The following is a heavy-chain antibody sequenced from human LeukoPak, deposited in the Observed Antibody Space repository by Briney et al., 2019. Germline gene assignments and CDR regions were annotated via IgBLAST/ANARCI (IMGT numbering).Heavy chain of an antibody. V-gene: IGHV3-23*01. CDR1: GFTFSSYS. CDR3: AKVGWPHSGPTYYFDY. CDR2: IKRDGSGT. J-gene: IGHJ4*02. Sequence: PGGSLRLSCAASGFTFSSYSMSWVRQAPGKGLEWVADIKRDGSGTYYADSVKGRFTISRDNAKNTLYLQMNSLRAEDTAVYYCAKVGWPHSGPTYYFDYWGQGTLVTVSS. D-gene: IGHD2-15*01.